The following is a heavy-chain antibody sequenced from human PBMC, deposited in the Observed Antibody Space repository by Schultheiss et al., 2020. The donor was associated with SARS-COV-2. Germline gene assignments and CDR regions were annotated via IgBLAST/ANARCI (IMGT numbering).Heavy chain of an antibody. Sequence: GGSLRLSCAASGFTFSSYAMHWVRQAPGKGLEWVAVISYDGSNKYYADSVKGRFTISRDNSKNTLYLQMNSLRAEDTAVYYCATVLPGYSYGPHDYWCQGTLVTVSS. J-gene: IGHJ4*02. CDR3: ATVLPGYSYGPHDY. CDR2: ISYDGSNK. V-gene: IGHV3-30*01. D-gene: IGHD5-18*01. CDR1: GFTFSSYA.